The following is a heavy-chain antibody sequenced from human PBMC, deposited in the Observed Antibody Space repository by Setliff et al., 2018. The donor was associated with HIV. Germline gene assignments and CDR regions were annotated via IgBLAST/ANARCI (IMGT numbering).Heavy chain of an antibody. V-gene: IGHV4-59*08. CDR3: ARIVRWELVATSTFFYYYMDV. D-gene: IGHD1-26*01. Sequence: SETLSLTCTVSGGSISRYFWNWIRQPPGKGPEFIGNIYYTGSTHHNPSLESRVATSVDTSKNQFSLKLSSVTAADTAVYYCARIVRWELVATSTFFYYYMDVWGKGTTVTVSS. CDR2: IYYTGST. J-gene: IGHJ6*03. CDR1: GGSISRYF.